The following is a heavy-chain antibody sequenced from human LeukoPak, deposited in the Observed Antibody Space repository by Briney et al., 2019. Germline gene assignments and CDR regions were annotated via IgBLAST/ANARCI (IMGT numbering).Heavy chain of an antibody. J-gene: IGHJ4*02. CDR3: AKDSYNWNYGQFDY. CDR1: GFTFTNYA. V-gene: IGHV3-23*01. Sequence: GGSLRLSCVASGFTFTNYAMSWVRQAPGKGLEWVSGIRGSGGSTFYTDSVKGRFTISRDNSKNTLYLQMNSLRAEDTAVYYCAKDSYNWNYGQFDYWGQGTLVTVSS. D-gene: IGHD1-7*01. CDR2: IRGSGGST.